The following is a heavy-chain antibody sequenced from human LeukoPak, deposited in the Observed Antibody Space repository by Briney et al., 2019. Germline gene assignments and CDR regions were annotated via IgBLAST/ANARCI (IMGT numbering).Heavy chain of an antibody. D-gene: IGHD3-9*01. V-gene: IGHV3-53*01. J-gene: IGHJ4*02. Sequence: GGSLRLSCAASGFTVSNNYMSWVRQAPGKGLEWVSVIYSGGTTYYADSVKGRFTISRDNSKNTLYLQMNSLRAEDTAVYYCASHGVLRYFDEWGRGTLVTVSS. CDR3: ASHGVLRYFDE. CDR2: IYSGGTT. CDR1: GFTVSNNY.